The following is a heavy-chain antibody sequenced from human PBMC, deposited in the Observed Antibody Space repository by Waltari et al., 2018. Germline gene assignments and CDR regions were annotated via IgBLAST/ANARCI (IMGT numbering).Heavy chain of an antibody. CDR3: STYTDVTFGDH. J-gene: IGHJ4*02. V-gene: IGHV3-74*01. Sequence: EVQLVESGGGLVQPGGSLRLSCAVSGFTFSSSWMHWVRQAPGKGLVWVSRIGADGDYTSYADSVKGRFTISRDNAKSTLYLQMNSLTAEDTAIYYCSTYTDVTFGDHWGQGALVTVSS. D-gene: IGHD3-10*01. CDR1: GFTFSSSW. CDR2: IGADGDYT.